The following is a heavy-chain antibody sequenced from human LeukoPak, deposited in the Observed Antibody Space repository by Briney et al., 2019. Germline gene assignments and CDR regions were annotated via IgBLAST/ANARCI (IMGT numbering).Heavy chain of an antibody. D-gene: IGHD3-10*01. CDR3: AKDPYYGSGSDHWFDP. CDR2: ISYDGSNK. J-gene: IGHJ5*02. V-gene: IGHV3-30*18. CDR1: GFTFSSYG. Sequence: PVRSLSLSCAASGFTFSSYGMHWVRQAPGKGLEWVAVISYDGSNKYYVDSVKGRFTISRDNYKNTLYLQMNSLRVEDTAVYYCAKDPYYGSGSDHWFDPWGRDTGDTVSS.